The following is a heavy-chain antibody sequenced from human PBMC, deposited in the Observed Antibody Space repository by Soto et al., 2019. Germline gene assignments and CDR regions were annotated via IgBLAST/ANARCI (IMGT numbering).Heavy chain of an antibody. CDR3: ARATIDYYGMDV. J-gene: IGHJ6*02. CDR1: GFTFSSYD. V-gene: IGHV3-13*05. D-gene: IGHD1-1*01. Sequence: EVQLVESGGGLVQPGGSLRLSCAASGFTFSSYDMHWVRQATGKGLEWVSAIGTAGDPYYPGSVKARLTISRENAKNSLYLQMNSLRARDTAVYYCARATIDYYGMDVWGQGTTVTVSS. CDR2: IGTAGDP.